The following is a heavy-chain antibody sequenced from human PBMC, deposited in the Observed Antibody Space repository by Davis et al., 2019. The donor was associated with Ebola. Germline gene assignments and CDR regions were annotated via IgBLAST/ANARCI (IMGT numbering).Heavy chain of an antibody. V-gene: IGHV1-18*01. CDR2: ISAYNGNT. CDR3: ARDLVLVVYASPGY. J-gene: IGHJ4*02. CDR1: GYTFTSYG. D-gene: IGHD2-8*02. Sequence: ASVKVSCKASGYTFTSYGISWVRQAPGQGLEWMGWISAYNGNTNYAQKLQGRVTMTTDTSTSTAYMELRSLRSDDTAVHYRARDLVLVVYASPGYWGQGTLVTVSS.